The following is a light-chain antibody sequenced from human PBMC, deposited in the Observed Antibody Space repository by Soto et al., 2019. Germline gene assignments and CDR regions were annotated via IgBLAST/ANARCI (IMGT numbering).Light chain of an antibody. CDR1: SSDVGGDNY. J-gene: IGLJ1*01. CDR2: DVS. Sequence: QSALTQPRSVSGSPGQSVTISCTGTSSDVGGDNYVSWYQQHPGTAPKLMIYDVSKRPSGVPDRFSGSKSGNTASLTISGLQDEDAAYYCCCSYAGSYTFVFGTGTKLTVL. V-gene: IGLV2-11*01. CDR3: CSYAGSYTFV.